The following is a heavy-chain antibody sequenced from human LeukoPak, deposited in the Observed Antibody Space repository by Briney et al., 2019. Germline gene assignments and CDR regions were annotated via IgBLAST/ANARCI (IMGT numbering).Heavy chain of an antibody. V-gene: IGHV4-34*01. CDR1: GGSFSGYY. Sequence: SSETLSLTCAVYGGSFSGYYWSWIRQPPGKGLEWIGEINHSGSTNYNPSLKSRVTISVDTSKNQFSLKLSSVTAADTAVYYCAGDAVAAAGTVYWGQGTLVTVSS. J-gene: IGHJ4*02. CDR3: AGDAVAAAGTVY. CDR2: INHSGST. D-gene: IGHD6-13*01.